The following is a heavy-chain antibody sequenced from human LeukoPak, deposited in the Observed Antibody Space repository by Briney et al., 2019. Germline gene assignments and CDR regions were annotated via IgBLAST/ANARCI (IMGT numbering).Heavy chain of an antibody. CDR3: ARYSSGWYGY. CDR1: GVSLSRYY. V-gene: IGHV4-59*01. J-gene: IGHJ4*02. D-gene: IGHD6-19*01. Sequence: KPSGTLSLNCIVSGVSLSRYYRRWIRQPPGKGVEWVGYIYYSGSTNYNPSLKSRVTISVDASKNPFSLKLSSVTAADTAVYDCARYSSGWYGYWGQGTLVTVSS. CDR2: IYYSGST.